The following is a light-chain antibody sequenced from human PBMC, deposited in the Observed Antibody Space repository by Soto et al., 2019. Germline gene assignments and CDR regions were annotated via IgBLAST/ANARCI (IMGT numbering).Light chain of an antibody. CDR2: KAS. Sequence: DVQMTQSAATLSASLGDRVTITCWASQSISGWLAWYQQRKGKAPKLMIYKASTLETGVPSRFSGSGYGTEFNLTINNLQTDDFATYYCQQYDGYSRTFGQGTKVDIK. J-gene: IGKJ1*01. CDR1: QSISGW. CDR3: QQYDGYSRT. V-gene: IGKV1-5*03.